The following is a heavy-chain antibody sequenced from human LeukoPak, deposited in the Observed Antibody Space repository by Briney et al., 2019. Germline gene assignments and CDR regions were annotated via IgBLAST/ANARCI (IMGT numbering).Heavy chain of an antibody. CDR3: ARRAYLYHYYMDV. J-gene: IGHJ6*03. V-gene: IGHV3-20*04. D-gene: IGHD3-16*01. Sequence: GGSLRLSCAASGFTFHNHGMSWVRQAPGKGLEWVSSLSWNGGETRYADSVKGRFTIYRNNAKNSLYLQMNSLRAEDTALYYCARRAYLYHYYMDVWGKGATVTVSS. CDR2: LSWNGGET. CDR1: GFTFHNHG.